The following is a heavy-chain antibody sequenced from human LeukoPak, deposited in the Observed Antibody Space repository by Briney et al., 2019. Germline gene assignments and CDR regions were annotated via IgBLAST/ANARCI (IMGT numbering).Heavy chain of an antibody. Sequence: SQTLSLTCAISGDTVSSNSSAWNWIRQSPSKGLEWLGRTYYRSKWYNDYAVAVKIRITINPDTSKTPFSLQLNPVTPDDTAVYYCGRDLGGARDHWGPGTLVPVSS. D-gene: IGHD1-26*01. CDR3: GRDLGGARDH. J-gene: IGHJ4*02. CDR2: TYYRSKWYN. CDR1: GDTVSSNSSA. V-gene: IGHV6-1*01.